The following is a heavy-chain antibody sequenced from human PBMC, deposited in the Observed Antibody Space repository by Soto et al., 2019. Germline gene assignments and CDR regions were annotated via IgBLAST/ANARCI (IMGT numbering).Heavy chain of an antibody. D-gene: IGHD3-16*02. Sequence: SETLSLTCTVSGVSISSGVYYWSWIRQHPGKGLEWIGYIYYSGSTYYNPSLKSRVTISVDTSKNQFSLKLSSVTAADTAVYYCARVIGGVIVKLDPWGQGTLVTVSS. CDR1: GVSISSGVYY. V-gene: IGHV4-31*03. J-gene: IGHJ5*02. CDR2: IYYSGST. CDR3: ARVIGGVIVKLDP.